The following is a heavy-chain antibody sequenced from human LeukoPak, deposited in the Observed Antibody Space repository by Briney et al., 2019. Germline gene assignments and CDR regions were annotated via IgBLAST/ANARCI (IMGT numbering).Heavy chain of an antibody. D-gene: IGHD3-10*01. CDR3: ARVRASLDY. J-gene: IGHJ4*02. V-gene: IGHV3-48*03. Sequence: GGPLRLSCAASGFTFSSYEMNWVRQAPGKGLEWVSYISTSGSTRNYADSVQGRFTISRDNAENSLYLQMNSLRAEDTAVYYCARVRASLDYWGQGTLVTVSS. CDR1: GFTFSSYE. CDR2: ISTSGSTR.